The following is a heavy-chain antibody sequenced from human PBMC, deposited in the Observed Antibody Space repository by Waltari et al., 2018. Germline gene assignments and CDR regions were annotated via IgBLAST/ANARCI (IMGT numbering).Heavy chain of an antibody. CDR3: ARDRGGGLYLDS. V-gene: IGHV4-4*02. CDR1: GDSIISNSF. Sequence: QLQLQESGPGLVKPSGTLYLTCVVSGDSIISNSFWGWVRKSPGTGLEWIGNVKRGGGTNYSPSLASRVSMSLDTSIKHFSLNMHSATAADTAVYYCARDRGGGLYLDSWGRGILVSVSP. J-gene: IGHJ4*02. CDR2: VKRGGGT. D-gene: IGHD2-15*01.